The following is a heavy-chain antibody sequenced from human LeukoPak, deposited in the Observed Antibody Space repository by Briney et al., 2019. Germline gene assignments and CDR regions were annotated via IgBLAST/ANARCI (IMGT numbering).Heavy chain of an antibody. J-gene: IGHJ3*02. V-gene: IGHV4-59*01. CDR1: GRYISSYY. CDR2: IYYSGST. Sequence: SETLSLTCTVSGRYISSYYWSWIRQPPGKGLEWIGDIYYSGSTNYNPSLKSRVTISVDTSKNQFSLKLSSVTAADTAVYYCARGRTYYYDSSGYYGASAFDIWGQGTMVTVSS. D-gene: IGHD3-22*01. CDR3: ARGRTYYYDSSGYYGASAFDI.